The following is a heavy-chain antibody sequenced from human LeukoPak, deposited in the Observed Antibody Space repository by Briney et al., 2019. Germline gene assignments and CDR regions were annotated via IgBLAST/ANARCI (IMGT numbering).Heavy chain of an antibody. CDR1: GGSIRSYY. Sequence: SETLSLTCTVSGGSIRSYYWSWIRQPPGKGLEWIGYIYYSGSTNYNPSLKSRVTISIDTSKNQFSLKLSSVTAADTAVYYCVGQGVVTRNFDYWGQGTLVTVSS. D-gene: IGHD4-23*01. J-gene: IGHJ4*02. CDR2: IYYSGST. CDR3: VGQGVVTRNFDY. V-gene: IGHV4-59*08.